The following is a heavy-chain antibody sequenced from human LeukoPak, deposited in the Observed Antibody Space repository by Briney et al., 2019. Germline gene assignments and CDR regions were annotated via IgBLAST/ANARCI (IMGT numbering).Heavy chain of an antibody. D-gene: IGHD3-10*01. CDR1: GGSFSGYY. CDR2: INHSGST. CDR3: ARWAYYYGSGSYILDY. V-gene: IGHV4-34*01. J-gene: IGHJ4*02. Sequence: SETLSLTCAVYGGSFSGYYWSWIRQPPGKGLEWIGEINHSGSTNYNPSLKSRVTISVDTSKNQFSLKLSSVTAADTAVYYCARWAYYYGSGSYILDYWGQGTLVTVSS.